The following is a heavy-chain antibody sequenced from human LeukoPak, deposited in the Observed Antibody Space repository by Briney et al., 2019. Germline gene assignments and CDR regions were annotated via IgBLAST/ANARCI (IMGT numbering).Heavy chain of an antibody. CDR2: IYYSGST. CDR1: GGSISSIIYY. CDR3: ARDHSTWYSGVYNWFDP. J-gene: IGHJ5*02. D-gene: IGHD6-13*01. V-gene: IGHV4-39*07. Sequence: PSETLSLTCTVSGGSISSIIYYWGWIRQPPGKGLEWIGSIYYSGSTYYNPSLKSRVTMSVDTSKNQFSLKLSSVTAADTAVYYCARDHSTWYSGVYNWFDPWGPGTLDTVSS.